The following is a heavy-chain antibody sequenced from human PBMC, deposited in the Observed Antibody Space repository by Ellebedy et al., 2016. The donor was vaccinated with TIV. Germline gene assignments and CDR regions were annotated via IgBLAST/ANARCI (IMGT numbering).Heavy chain of an antibody. J-gene: IGHJ3*02. V-gene: IGHV3-48*01. D-gene: IGHD2-21*02. CDR3: ARDAAYFGGDCLTGAFDI. CDR2: ISSSSSTI. Sequence: PGGSLRLSCAASGFTFSSYSMNWVRQAPGKGLEWVSYISSSSSTIYYADSVKGRFTISRDNAKNSLYLQMNSLRAEDTAVYYCARDAAYFGGDCLTGAFDIWGQGTMVTVSS. CDR1: GFTFSSYS.